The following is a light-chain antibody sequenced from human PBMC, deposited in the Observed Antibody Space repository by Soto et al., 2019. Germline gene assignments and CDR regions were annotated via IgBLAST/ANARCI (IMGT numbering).Light chain of an antibody. CDR1: QSVFFSSNNKNY. CDR2: WAS. V-gene: IGKV4-1*01. CDR3: QQYYTSPIT. Sequence: IVMTQSPDSLAVSLGERAPISCKSSQSVFFSSNNKNYLAWYQQKAGQPXEXXIYWASFRESGVPDRFSGIGSGTDCTLTISSLKTEDSAVYDGQQYYTSPITFGQGTRLEIK. J-gene: IGKJ5*01.